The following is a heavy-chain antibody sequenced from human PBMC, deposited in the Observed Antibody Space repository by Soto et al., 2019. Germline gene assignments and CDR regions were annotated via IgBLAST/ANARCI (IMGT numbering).Heavy chain of an antibody. D-gene: IGHD3-22*01. CDR2: ISAYNGNT. J-gene: IGHJ6*02. CDR3: ARDSHYDSSGYYYDYYYYGMDV. CDR1: GYTFTSYG. Sequence: VKVSCKASGYTFTSYGISWVRQAPGQGLEWMGWISAYNGNTNYAQKLQGRVTMTTDTSTSTAYMELRSLRSDDTAVYYCARDSHYDSSGYYYDYYYYGMDVWGQGTTVTVSS. V-gene: IGHV1-18*04.